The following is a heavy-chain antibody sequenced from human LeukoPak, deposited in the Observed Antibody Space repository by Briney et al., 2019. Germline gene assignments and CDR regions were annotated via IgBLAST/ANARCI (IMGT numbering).Heavy chain of an antibody. J-gene: IGHJ4*02. V-gene: IGHV4-4*07. CDR2: IYSSGST. Sequence: KPSETLSLTCTVSGGSISNFYWSWIRQPAGKTLEWIGRIYSSGSTNYNPSLKSRVTMSLDTSKNQFSLKLSSMTAADTAVYFCARETTGAGTARPFDYWGQGTLVTVSS. CDR1: GGSISNFY. D-gene: IGHD6-13*01. CDR3: ARETTGAGTARPFDY.